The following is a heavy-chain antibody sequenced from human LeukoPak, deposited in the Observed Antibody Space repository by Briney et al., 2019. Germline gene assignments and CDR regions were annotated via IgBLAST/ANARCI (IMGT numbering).Heavy chain of an antibody. Sequence: SETLSLTCTVSGGSISNYYWSWIRQPPGKGLEWIGNIYYSGSTNYNPSLKSRVTMSVDTSMNQFSLKLSSVTAADTAVYYCARKTTVTTFDYWGQGTLVTVSS. CDR3: ARKTTVTTFDY. CDR2: IYYSGST. D-gene: IGHD4-17*01. J-gene: IGHJ4*02. V-gene: IGHV4-59*08. CDR1: GGSISNYY.